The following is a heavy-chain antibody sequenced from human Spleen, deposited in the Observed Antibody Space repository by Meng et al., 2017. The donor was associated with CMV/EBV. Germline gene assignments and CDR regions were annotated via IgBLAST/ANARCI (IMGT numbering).Heavy chain of an antibody. J-gene: IGHJ6*02. D-gene: IGHD6-13*01. CDR1: GYSFTSYW. Sequence: GESLKISCKGSGYSFTSYWIGWVRQMPGKGLEWMGIIYPGDSDTRYSPSFQGQVTISADKSISTAYLQWSSLKASDTAMYYCARHQAAAQVYYYYYGTDVWGQGTTVTVSS. CDR3: ARHQAAAQVYYYYYGTDV. CDR2: IYPGDSDT. V-gene: IGHV5-51*01.